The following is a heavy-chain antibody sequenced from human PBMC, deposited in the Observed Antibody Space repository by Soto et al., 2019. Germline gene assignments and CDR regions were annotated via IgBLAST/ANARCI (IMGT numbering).Heavy chain of an antibody. CDR1: GGSIRSYY. Sequence: QVQLQESGPGLVKPSETLSLTCTVSGGSIRSYYWSWIRQPPGKGLEWIGYVYHIGTTNYNPSLNGRVATSIDRSKSQFSLRLTSVTAAETAVYYCARDADDYGGNTPTFDIWGQGTMVTVSS. CDR2: VYHIGTT. J-gene: IGHJ3*02. V-gene: IGHV4-59*01. CDR3: ARDADDYGGNTPTFDI. D-gene: IGHD4-17*01.